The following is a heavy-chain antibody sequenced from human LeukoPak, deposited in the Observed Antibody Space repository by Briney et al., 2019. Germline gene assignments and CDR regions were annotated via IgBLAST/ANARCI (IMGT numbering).Heavy chain of an antibody. J-gene: IGHJ6*02. CDR1: GFTFSSYA. CDR3: AKVQYDYYYYYYAMDV. Sequence: GGSLRLSCAASGFTFSSYAMNWGRQAPGKGLEWVSVISGSGGSTYYADSVKGRFTISRDNSKNTLYLQMNSLRAEDTAVYYCAKVQYDYYYYYYAMDVWGQGTTVTVSS. D-gene: IGHD3-3*01. CDR2: ISGSGGST. V-gene: IGHV3-23*01.